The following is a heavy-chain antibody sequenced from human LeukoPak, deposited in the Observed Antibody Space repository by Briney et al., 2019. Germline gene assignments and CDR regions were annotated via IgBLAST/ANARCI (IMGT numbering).Heavy chain of an antibody. D-gene: IGHD3-10*01. V-gene: IGHV4-34*12. CDR1: GGSISSYY. CDR3: ARRSVRGVIRY. CDR2: IIHSVNT. J-gene: IGHJ4*02. Sequence: SETLSLTCTVSGGSISSYYWSWIRQPPGKGLEWIGEIIHSVNTNYNPSLKSRVTISVDTSKNQFSLKLGSVTAADTAVYYCARRSVRGVIRYWGQGILVTVSS.